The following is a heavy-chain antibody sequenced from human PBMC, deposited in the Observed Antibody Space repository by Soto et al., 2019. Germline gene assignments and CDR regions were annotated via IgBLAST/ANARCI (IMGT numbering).Heavy chain of an antibody. Sequence: QVQLVQSGAEVKKPGASVKVSCKASGYTFTGYYMHWVRQAPGQGLEWMGWINPNSGGTNYAQKFQGWVTMTRDTSXXTXYXXLSRLRSDDTAVYYCARDYHYDILTGYSPHDAFDIWGQGTMVTVSS. D-gene: IGHD3-9*01. CDR2: INPNSGGT. CDR1: GYTFTGYY. J-gene: IGHJ3*02. V-gene: IGHV1-2*04. CDR3: ARDYHYDILTGYSPHDAFDI.